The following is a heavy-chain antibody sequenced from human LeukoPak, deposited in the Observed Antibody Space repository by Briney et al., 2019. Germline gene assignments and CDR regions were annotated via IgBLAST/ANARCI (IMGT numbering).Heavy chain of an antibody. CDR1: GYTFTGYY. V-gene: IGHV1-2*02. Sequence: ASVKVSCKASGYTFTGYYMHWVRQAPGQGLEWMGWIHPNSGGTNYAQKFQGRVTMTRDTSISTAYMELSRLRSDDTAVYYCARDLGYCSGGSCYPTYYFDYWGQGTLVTVSS. CDR2: IHPNSGGT. D-gene: IGHD2-15*01. CDR3: ARDLGYCSGGSCYPTYYFDY. J-gene: IGHJ4*02.